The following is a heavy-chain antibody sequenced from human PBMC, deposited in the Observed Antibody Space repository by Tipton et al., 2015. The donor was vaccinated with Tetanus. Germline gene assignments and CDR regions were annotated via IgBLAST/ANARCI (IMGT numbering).Heavy chain of an antibody. D-gene: IGHD2-2*01. Sequence: QSGAEVKKPGASVKVSCKASGYTFTSYGLNWVRKAAGRGFEWMGWLNPKSGSAAYAPRFQGRVTMTTNTSITTAFMEVASLTYEDTAVYYCASGSSIRHGLDVWGQGTLVTVSS. CDR2: LNPKSGSA. CDR3: ASGSSIRHGLDV. CDR1: GYTFTSYG. V-gene: IGHV1-8*02. J-gene: IGHJ4*02.